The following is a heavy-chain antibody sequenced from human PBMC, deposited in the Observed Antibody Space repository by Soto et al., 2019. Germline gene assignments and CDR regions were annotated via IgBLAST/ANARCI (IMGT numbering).Heavy chain of an antibody. CDR1: GFTFSTYG. CDR3: AKDLQSYGDYDYYCYGMDV. J-gene: IGHJ6*02. Sequence: QVQLVESGGGEVQPGRSLTISCAPSGFTFSTYGMHWVRQTPGKGLEWVAVISYDGTNKFYSDSVKGRFTISRDNFKNTLTLQMNSLRADDTAVYSCAKDLQSYGDYDYYCYGMDVWGLGTRVTVSS. D-gene: IGHD4-17*01. CDR2: ISYDGTNK. V-gene: IGHV3-30*18.